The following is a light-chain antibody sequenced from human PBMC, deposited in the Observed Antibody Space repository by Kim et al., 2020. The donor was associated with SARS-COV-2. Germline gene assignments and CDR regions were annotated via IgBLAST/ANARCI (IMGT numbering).Light chain of an antibody. Sequence: TIKCTPTQSASQGSNNNNTIICYQQTPRQPPKLLIRCSSDREAGVPDRFSGSGSGTDFPLPISSLQAEDVAVYYCQQYHNLPYTFGQGPKLEI. CDR1: QSASQGSNNNNT. J-gene: IGKJ2*01. CDR3: QQYHNLPYT. V-gene: IGKV4-1*01. CDR2: CSS.